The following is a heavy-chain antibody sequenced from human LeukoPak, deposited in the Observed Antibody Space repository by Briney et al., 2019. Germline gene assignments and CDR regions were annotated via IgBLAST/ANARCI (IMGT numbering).Heavy chain of an antibody. J-gene: IGHJ2*01. V-gene: IGHV4-59*01. CDR1: GVSISTYS. Sequence: SETLSLTCTVSGVSISTYSWSRIRQPPGKGLEWIGYISYSGSTSYNPSLRSRVTISVDTSKNQFSLKLSSVTAADTAVYYCATDGNFDLWGRGTLVTVSS. CDR2: ISYSGST. D-gene: IGHD1-26*01. CDR3: ATDGNFDL.